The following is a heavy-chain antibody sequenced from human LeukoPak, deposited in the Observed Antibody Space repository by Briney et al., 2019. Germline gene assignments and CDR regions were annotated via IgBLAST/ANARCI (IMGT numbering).Heavy chain of an antibody. CDR2: FYSGGYT. CDR1: GFTVSSNY. Sequence: GGSLRLSCAASGFTVSSNYMSWIRQAPGKGLEWVSIFYSGGYTYYSDSVKGRLSIFIDNYKNTLYLQMNSLRAEDTAVYYCARAEYYYYYYMDVWGRGTTVTVSS. V-gene: IGHV3-66*02. J-gene: IGHJ6*03. CDR3: ARAEYYYYYYMDV.